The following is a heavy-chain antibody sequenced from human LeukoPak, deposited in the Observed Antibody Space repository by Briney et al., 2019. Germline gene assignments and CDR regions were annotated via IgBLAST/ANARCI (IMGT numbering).Heavy chain of an antibody. CDR1: GFTFSSYA. Sequence: GGSLRLSCAASGFTFSSYAMHWVRQAPGKGLEWVAVISSVGSNKYDADSVKGRFTISTDNSKNTLYLQMNRLRAEDTAVYCCARDTYYYCSGSYYIAEYWGQGTLVTVSS. D-gene: IGHD3-10*01. V-gene: IGHV3-30*04. CDR2: ISSVGSNK. CDR3: ARDTYYYCSGSYYIAEY. J-gene: IGHJ4*02.